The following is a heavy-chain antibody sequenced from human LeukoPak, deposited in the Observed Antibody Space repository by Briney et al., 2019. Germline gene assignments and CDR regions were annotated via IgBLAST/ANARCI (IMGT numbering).Heavy chain of an antibody. J-gene: IGHJ4*02. D-gene: IGHD3-22*01. CDR1: GFTFSSYW. CDR3: ARVGDSSGYYLFDY. CDR2: INSDGSST. Sequence: GGSLRLSCAASGFTFSSYWMYWVRQAPGKGLVWVSRINSDGSSTSYADSVKGRFTISRDNAKNTLYLQMNSLRAEDTAVYYCARVGDSSGYYLFDYWGQGTLVTVSS. V-gene: IGHV3-74*01.